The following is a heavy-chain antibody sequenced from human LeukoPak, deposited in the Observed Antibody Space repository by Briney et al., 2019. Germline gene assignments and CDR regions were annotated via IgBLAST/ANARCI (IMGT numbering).Heavy chain of an antibody. CDR1: GGSVSIYL. Sequence: SETLSLTCTVSGGSVSIYLWNCIRQPPGRGLEWMGYIYSSGSTKFNPSLKNRVTISVDTSRNQFSLNLTSVTAADTAVYFCARAVPVTMTDPFDRWGQGTMVTVSS. J-gene: IGHJ3*01. V-gene: IGHV4-59*02. D-gene: IGHD3-22*01. CDR2: IYSSGST. CDR3: ARAVPVTMTDPFDR.